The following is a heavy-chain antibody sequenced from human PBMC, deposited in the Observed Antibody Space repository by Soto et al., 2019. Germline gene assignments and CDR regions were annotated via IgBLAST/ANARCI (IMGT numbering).Heavy chain of an antibody. J-gene: IGHJ4*02. D-gene: IGHD2-8*01. CDR3: ARGPHCTNGVCYKNYFDY. CDR1: GYTFTSYD. V-gene: IGHV1-8*01. Sequence: ASVKVSCKASGYTFTSYDINWVRQATGQGLEWMGWMNPNSGNTGYAQKFQGRVTMTRNTSISTAYMELSSLRSEDTAVYYCARGPHCTNGVCYKNYFDYWGQGTLVTVSS. CDR2: MNPNSGNT.